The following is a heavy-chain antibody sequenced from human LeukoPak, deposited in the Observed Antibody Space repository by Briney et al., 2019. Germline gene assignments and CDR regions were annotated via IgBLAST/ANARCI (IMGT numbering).Heavy chain of an antibody. D-gene: IGHD2-15*01. V-gene: IGHV3-53*01. CDR3: ARGYCSGDSCYPAPFPY. J-gene: IGHJ4*02. CDR1: GFTVSSNY. Sequence: GGSLRLSCAASGFTVSSNYMNWVRQAPGKGLEWVSIIYSGGSTYYADSVKGRFTISRDNSKNTLYLQMNSLRAEDTAVYYCARGYCSGDSCYPAPFPYWGQLSLVTVSS. CDR2: IYSGGST.